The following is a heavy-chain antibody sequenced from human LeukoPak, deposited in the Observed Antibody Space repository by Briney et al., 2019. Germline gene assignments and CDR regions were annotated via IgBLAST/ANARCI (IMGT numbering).Heavy chain of an antibody. Sequence: PSETLSLTCTVSGGSISSYYWSWIRQPPGKGLEWIGYIYYSGSTNYNPSLKSRVTISVDTSKNQFPLKLSSVTAADTAVYYCARIQVGYYDILTGYYAYYFDYWGQGTLVTVSS. J-gene: IGHJ4*02. CDR1: GGSISSYY. D-gene: IGHD3-9*01. CDR3: ARIQVGYYDILTGYYAYYFDY. CDR2: IYYSGST. V-gene: IGHV4-59*01.